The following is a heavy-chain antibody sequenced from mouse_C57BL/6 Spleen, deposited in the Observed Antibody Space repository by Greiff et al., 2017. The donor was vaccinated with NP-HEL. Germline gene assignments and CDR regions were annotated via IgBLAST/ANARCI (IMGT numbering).Heavy chain of an antibody. CDR3: TTGDYDYDFDY. D-gene: IGHD2-4*01. V-gene: IGHV14-4*01. Sequence: EVQLQQSGAELVRPGASVKLSCTASGFNIKDDYMHWVKQRPEQGLEWIGWIDPENGDTEYASKFQGKATITADTSSNTAYLQLSSLTSEDTAVYYCTTGDYDYDFDYWGQGTTLTVSS. CDR1: GFNIKDDY. CDR2: IDPENGDT. J-gene: IGHJ2*01.